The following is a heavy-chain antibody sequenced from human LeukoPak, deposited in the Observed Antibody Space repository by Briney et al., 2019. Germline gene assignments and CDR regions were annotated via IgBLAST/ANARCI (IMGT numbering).Heavy chain of an antibody. CDR3: AKDPLYEWELLVFEY. J-gene: IGHJ4*02. Sequence: GGSLSLSCAASGFTVSSNYMSWVRQAPGKGLEWVSVIYSGGSTYYADSVKARFTISRDNSKNTLYLQMNSRSPETTALYYCAKDPLYEWELLVFEYWGQGTLVTVSS. CDR2: IYSGGST. V-gene: IGHV3-53*05. CDR1: GFTVSSNY. D-gene: IGHD1-26*01.